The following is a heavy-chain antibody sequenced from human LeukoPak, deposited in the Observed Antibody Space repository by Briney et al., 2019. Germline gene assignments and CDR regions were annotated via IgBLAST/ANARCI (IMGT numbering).Heavy chain of an antibody. J-gene: IGHJ4*02. CDR2: IYTSGST. Sequence: SETLSLTCTVSGDSISNYYWSWIRQPAGKGLEWIGRIYTSGSTNYNPSLKSRVTVSVDTSKNQFSLKLSSVTAADTAVYYCARVSLVWGAPDYYFDYWGQGTLVTVSS. CDR3: ARVSLVWGAPDYYFDY. CDR1: GDSISNYY. V-gene: IGHV4-4*07. D-gene: IGHD3-10*01.